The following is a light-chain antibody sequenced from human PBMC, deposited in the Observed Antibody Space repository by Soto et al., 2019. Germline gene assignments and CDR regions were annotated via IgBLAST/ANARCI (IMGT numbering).Light chain of an antibody. Sequence: DIQMTPSPSSLSASVGDRVTITCRASQSISSYLNWYQQKPGKAPKLLIYKASSLESGVPSRFSGSGSGTEFTLTISSLQPDDFATYYCQQYNSYSQTFGQGTKVDIK. J-gene: IGKJ1*01. CDR2: KAS. CDR3: QQYNSYSQT. V-gene: IGKV1-5*03. CDR1: QSISSY.